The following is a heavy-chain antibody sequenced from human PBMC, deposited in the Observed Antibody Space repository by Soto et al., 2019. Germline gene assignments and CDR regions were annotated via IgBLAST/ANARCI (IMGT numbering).Heavy chain of an antibody. D-gene: IGHD3-16*02. V-gene: IGHV3-33*01. CDR1: GFTFSSYG. J-gene: IGHJ3*02. CDR2: IWYDGSNK. CDR3: ARDGHYDYVWGSYRDAFDI. Sequence: QVQLVESGGGVVQPGRSLRLSCAASGFTFSSYGMHWVRQAPGKGLEWVAVIWYDGSNKYYADSVKGRFTISRDNSKNTLYLQMNSLRAEDTAVYYCARDGHYDYVWGSYRDAFDIWGQGTMVTVSS.